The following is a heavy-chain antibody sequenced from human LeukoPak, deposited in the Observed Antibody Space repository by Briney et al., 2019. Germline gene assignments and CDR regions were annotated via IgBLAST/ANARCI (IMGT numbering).Heavy chain of an antibody. CDR2: ISSSGSTI. D-gene: IGHD6-19*01. CDR3: AKGSDWYFGNY. V-gene: IGHV3-48*03. J-gene: IGHJ4*02. Sequence: GGSLRLSCAASGFTFSSYEMNWVRQAPGKGLEWVSYISSSGSTIYYADSVKGRFTISRDNSKNSLYLQMNSLRTEDTALYYCAKGSDWYFGNYWGQGTLVTVSS. CDR1: GFTFSSYE.